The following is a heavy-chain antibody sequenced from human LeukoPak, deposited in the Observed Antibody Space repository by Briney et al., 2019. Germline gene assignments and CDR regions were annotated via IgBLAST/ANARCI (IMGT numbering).Heavy chain of an antibody. Sequence: ASVKVPCKTSGYTFTSYAMHWVRQAPGQRPEWMGWINAGIGNTRYSERFQDRITITRDTSASTVHMELSSLRSEDTAVYYCARDMGGSGSYSYWGQGTLVTVSS. J-gene: IGHJ4*02. CDR2: INAGIGNT. V-gene: IGHV1-3*01. CDR3: ARDMGGSGSYSY. CDR1: GYTFTSYA. D-gene: IGHD3-10*01.